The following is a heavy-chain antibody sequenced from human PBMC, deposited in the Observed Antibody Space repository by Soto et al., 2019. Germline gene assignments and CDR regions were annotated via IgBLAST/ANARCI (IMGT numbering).Heavy chain of an antibody. CDR2: VYNSGST. D-gene: IGHD6-13*01. J-gene: IGHJ4*02. Sequence: LSLTCTVSGGSISSNYWTWIRQPPGKGLEWIGYVYNSGSTNYNPSLKSRVTISEDTSKSQFSLKVNSMTAADTAVYYCARYRREAVAGYTLDNWGQGILVTVSS. V-gene: IGHV4-59*01. CDR1: GGSISSNY. CDR3: ARYRREAVAGYTLDN.